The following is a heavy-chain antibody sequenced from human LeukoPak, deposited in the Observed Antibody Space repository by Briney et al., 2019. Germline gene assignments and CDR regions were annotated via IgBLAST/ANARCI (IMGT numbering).Heavy chain of an antibody. D-gene: IGHD3-22*01. CDR3: ASFYDSSGYYPPFDY. J-gene: IGHJ4*02. V-gene: IGHV5-51*01. CDR2: IYPGDSDT. Sequence: GESLKISCKGSGYSFTSYWIGWVRQMPGKGLEWVGIIYPGDSDTRYSPSFQGQVTISADKSISTAYLQWSSLKASDTAMYYCASFYDSSGYYPPFDYWGQGTLVTVSS. CDR1: GYSFTSYW.